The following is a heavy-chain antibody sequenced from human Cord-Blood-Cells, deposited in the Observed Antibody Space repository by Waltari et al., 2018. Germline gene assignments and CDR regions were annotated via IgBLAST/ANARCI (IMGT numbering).Heavy chain of an antibody. Sequence: QVQLVQSGAEVKKPGSSVKVSCQASGGTFSSYAISWVRQAPGQGLEWMGGIIPIFGTANYAQKVQGRVTITADESTSTAYMQLSSLRSEDTAVYYCARVRYYDSSGYYYYFDYWGQGTLVTVSS. J-gene: IGHJ4*02. D-gene: IGHD3-22*01. CDR3: ARVRYYDSSGYYYYFDY. CDR1: GGTFSSYA. CDR2: IIPIFGTA. V-gene: IGHV1-69*01.